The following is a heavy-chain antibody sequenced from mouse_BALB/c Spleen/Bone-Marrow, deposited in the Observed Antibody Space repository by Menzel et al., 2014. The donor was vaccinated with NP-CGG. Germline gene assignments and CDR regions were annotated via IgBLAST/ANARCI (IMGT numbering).Heavy chain of an antibody. CDR1: GFDFSRYW. V-gene: IGHV4-1*02. CDR3: ARPDYYGYLNY. J-gene: IGHJ2*01. D-gene: IGHD1-1*01. Sequence: EVQLQQSGGGLVQPGGSLKLSCAASGFDFSRYWMSWVRQAPGKGLEWIGEINPDSRTTNYSPSLKDKFIISRDNAKNTLYLRLNKVRSEDTALYYCARPDYYGYLNYWGQGTTLTVSS. CDR2: INPDSRTT.